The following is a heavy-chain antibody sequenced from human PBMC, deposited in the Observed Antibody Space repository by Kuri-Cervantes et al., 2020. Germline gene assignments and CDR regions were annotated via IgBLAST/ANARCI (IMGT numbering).Heavy chain of an antibody. CDR2: INHSGST. J-gene: IGHJ4*02. Sequence: SETLSLTCTVSVGSFSGDFWSWIRQPPGKGLEWIGEINHSGSTNYNPSLKSRVTITVDTSKNQFSLTLSSVTAADTAVYYCASGVRGGYYDYIWGSYRFLSSTFDYVGQGALVTVSS. V-gene: IGHV4-34*01. CDR1: VGSFSGDF. D-gene: IGHD3-16*02. CDR3: ASGVRGGYYDYIWGSYRFLSSTFDY.